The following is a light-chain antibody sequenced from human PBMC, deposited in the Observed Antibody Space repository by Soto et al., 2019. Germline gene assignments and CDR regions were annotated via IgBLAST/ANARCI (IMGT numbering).Light chain of an antibody. J-gene: IGKJ1*01. V-gene: IGKV1D-8*01. CDR3: QQYSSFPVT. CDR1: QGISRN. Sequence: VIWMTQSPSLLSASTGDRVTITCRVSQGISRNLAWYQQKPGKAPELLIYAASTLHSGVPSRFSGSGSGADFALTISSLQSEDFATYYCQQYSSFPVTFGQGTKVEIK. CDR2: AAS.